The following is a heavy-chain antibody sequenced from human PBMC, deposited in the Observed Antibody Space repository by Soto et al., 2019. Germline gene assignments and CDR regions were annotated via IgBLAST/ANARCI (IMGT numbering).Heavy chain of an antibody. CDR1: GGSVSSGSYY. J-gene: IGHJ4*02. CDR3: ARGVYSSSWYYNYFDY. D-gene: IGHD6-13*01. Sequence: QVQLQESGPGLVKPSETLSLTCTVSGGSVSSGSYYWSWIRQPPGKGLEWIGYVYYSGSTNYNPSLKSRVTISVDTSKNQFSLKLSSVTAADTAVYYCARGVYSSSWYYNYFDYWGQETLVTVSS. CDR2: VYYSGST. V-gene: IGHV4-61*01.